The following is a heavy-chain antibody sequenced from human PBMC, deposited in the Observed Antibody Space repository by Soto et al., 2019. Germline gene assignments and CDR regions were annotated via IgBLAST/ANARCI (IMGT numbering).Heavy chain of an antibody. CDR2: IDWDDDK. Sequence: SGPTLVNPTQTLTLTCTFSGFSLSTSGMCVSWIRQPPGKALEWLALIDWDDDKYYSTSLKTRLTISKDTSKNQVVLTMTNMDPVDTATYYCARTKYCDSPRGYYYYYGMDVWGQGTTVTVSS. J-gene: IGHJ6*02. D-gene: IGHD4-17*01. CDR1: GFSLSTSGMC. V-gene: IGHV2-70*01. CDR3: ARTKYCDSPRGYYYYYGMDV.